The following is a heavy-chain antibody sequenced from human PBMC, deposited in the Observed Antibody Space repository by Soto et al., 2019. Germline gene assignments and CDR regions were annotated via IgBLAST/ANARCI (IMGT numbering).Heavy chain of an antibody. D-gene: IGHD6-6*01. CDR2: IYYSGST. J-gene: IGHJ3*02. CDR3: ARVLIAARRLDAFDI. V-gene: IGHV4-31*03. Sequence: SETLSLTCTVSGGSISSGGYYWSWIRQHPGKGLEWIGYIYYSGSTYYNPSLKSRVTISVDTSKNQFSLKLSSVTAADTAVYYCARVLIAARRLDAFDIWGQGTMVTVSS. CDR1: GGSISSGGYY.